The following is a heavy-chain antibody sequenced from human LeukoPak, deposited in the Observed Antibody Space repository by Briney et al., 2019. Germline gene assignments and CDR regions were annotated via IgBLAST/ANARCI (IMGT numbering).Heavy chain of an antibody. CDR1: GGTFSSYA. V-gene: IGHV1-69*01. J-gene: IGHJ3*02. Sequence: ASVKVSCKASGGTFSSYAINWVRQAPGQGLEWMGGLIPIFGTPNYAQKFQDRVTITADESTSTAYMELSSLRSEDTAVYYCARCRQWLIKDLACDAFDIWGQGTMVTVSS. CDR3: ARCRQWLIKDLACDAFDI. CDR2: LIPIFGTP. D-gene: IGHD6-19*01.